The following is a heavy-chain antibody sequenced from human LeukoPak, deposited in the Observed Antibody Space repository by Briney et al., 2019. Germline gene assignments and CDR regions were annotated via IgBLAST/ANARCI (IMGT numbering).Heavy chain of an antibody. Sequence: GGSLRLSCAASGFTFSSFAINWVRQAPGKGLEWVSGISGSGGNTHYADSVKGRFTISRDNSKNRLFLQMNSLRVEDTAVYYCAKDPDCTSGICYTFFDYWGQGTLVTVSS. D-gene: IGHD2-8*01. J-gene: IGHJ4*02. CDR2: ISGSGGNT. CDR3: AKDPDCTSGICYTFFDY. CDR1: GFTFSSFA. V-gene: IGHV3-23*01.